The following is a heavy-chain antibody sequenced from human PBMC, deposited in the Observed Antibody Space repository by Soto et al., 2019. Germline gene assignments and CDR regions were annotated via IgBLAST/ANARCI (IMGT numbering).Heavy chain of an antibody. D-gene: IGHD2-15*01. Sequence: QVQLQQWGAGLLKPSETLSLTCAVYGGSFSGYYWSWIRQPPGKGLEWIGEINHSGSTNYNPSLKRRLTISVDTSKSQFSLKLSSVTAADTAVYYCAREGYCSGGSCYSRTLDYWGQGTLVTVSS. CDR3: AREGYCSGGSCYSRTLDY. CDR1: GGSFSGYY. V-gene: IGHV4-34*01. CDR2: INHSGST. J-gene: IGHJ4*02.